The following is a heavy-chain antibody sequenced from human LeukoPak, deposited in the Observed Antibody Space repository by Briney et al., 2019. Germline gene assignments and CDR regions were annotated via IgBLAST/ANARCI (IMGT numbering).Heavy chain of an antibody. CDR1: GFTFSSYA. D-gene: IGHD6-19*01. Sequence: PGGSLRLSCAASGFTFSSYAMHWVRQAPGKGLEWVAVISYDGSNKYYADSVKGRFTISRDNSKNTLYLQMNSLRAEDTAVYYCAKDQWDSSGWYNPIYYFDYWGQGTLVTVSS. CDR3: AKDQWDSSGWYNPIYYFDY. J-gene: IGHJ4*02. V-gene: IGHV3-30-3*01. CDR2: ISYDGSNK.